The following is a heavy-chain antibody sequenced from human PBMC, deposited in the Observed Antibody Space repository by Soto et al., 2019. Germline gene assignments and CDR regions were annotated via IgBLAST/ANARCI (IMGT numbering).Heavy chain of an antibody. CDR3: ARAGIAASYGMDV. J-gene: IGHJ6*02. D-gene: IGHD6-13*01. Sequence: ETLSLTCAVYGGSFSGYYWSWIRQPPGKGLEWIGEINHSGSTNYNPSLKSRVTISVDTSKNQFSLKLSSVTAADTAVYYCARAGIAASYGMDVWGQGTTVTVSS. CDR2: INHSGST. CDR1: GGSFSGYY. V-gene: IGHV4-34*01.